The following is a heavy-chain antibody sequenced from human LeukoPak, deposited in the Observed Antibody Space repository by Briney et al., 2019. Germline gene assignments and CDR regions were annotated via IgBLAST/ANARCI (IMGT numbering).Heavy chain of an antibody. CDR3: AHRRREGTVTTGFDY. V-gene: IGHV2-5*01. Sequence: SGPTLVNPTQPLTLTCTFSGFSLSTSGVGVGWIRQPPGKALEWLALIYWNDDKRYSPSLKSRVTITKDTSKNQVVLTMTNMDPVDTATYYCAHRRREGTVTTGFDYWGQGTLVTVSS. J-gene: IGHJ4*02. CDR2: IYWNDDK. D-gene: IGHD4-17*01. CDR1: GFSLSTSGVG.